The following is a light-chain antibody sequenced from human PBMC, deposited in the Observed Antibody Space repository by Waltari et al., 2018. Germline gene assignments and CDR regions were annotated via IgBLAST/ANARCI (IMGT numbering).Light chain of an antibody. J-gene: IGKJ1*01. V-gene: IGKV2-28*01. CDR1: QSLLHRNGNNY. CDR2: LGS. CDR3: MQSLQTLWT. Sequence: DIVVTQSPLSLPVTPGAPASISCRSSQSLLHRNGNNYLDCYLQKPGQSPQLLIYLGSNRASGVPDRFSGSGSGTEFTLRISRVEAEDVGVYYCMQSLQTLWTFGPGTKVEIK.